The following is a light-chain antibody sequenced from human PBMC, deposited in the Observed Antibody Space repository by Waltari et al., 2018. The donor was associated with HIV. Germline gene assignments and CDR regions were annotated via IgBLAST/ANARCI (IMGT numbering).Light chain of an antibody. V-gene: IGKV1-39*01. CDR1: QSISSY. CDR2: AAS. CDR3: QQSYSTPIT. Sequence: IQITQSPSSLSASVGDRVTITCRASQSISSYLNWYKQKPGKAPKRLISAASSLQSGVPSRFSGSGSGTDFTLTISSMQPEDFATYYCQQSYSTPITFGQGTRLEI. J-gene: IGKJ5*01.